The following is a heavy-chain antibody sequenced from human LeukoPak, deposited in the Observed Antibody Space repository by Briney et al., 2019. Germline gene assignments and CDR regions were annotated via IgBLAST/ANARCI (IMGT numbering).Heavy chain of an antibody. Sequence: ADTLSLTCDVSGYSISSSNYWGWIRQPPGKGLEWIGNIHHIGNTYYNPSLKNRVTISLDTSKNQCSLKLSSVTAADTAVYYCARVLIVVVTEEYDAFDIWGQGTMVTVSS. CDR2: IHHIGNT. D-gene: IGHD2-21*02. CDR3: ARVLIVVVTEEYDAFDI. CDR1: GYSISSSNY. V-gene: IGHV4-38-2*01. J-gene: IGHJ3*02.